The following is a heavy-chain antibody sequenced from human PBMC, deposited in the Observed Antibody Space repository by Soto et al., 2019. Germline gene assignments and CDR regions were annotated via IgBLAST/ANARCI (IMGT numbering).Heavy chain of an antibody. J-gene: IGHJ4*02. CDR3: VRAPLDYYSADYFDN. CDR2: MNPYSGNT. D-gene: IGHD2-21*01. V-gene: IGHV1-8*01. CDR1: GYTFTNND. Sequence: QVQLVQSGAELKRPGASVKVSCKASGYTFTNNDINWVRQATGQGLEWMGWMNPYSGNTGYAQKFQGRVPMTRDNSITTAYMELSSLRSEDTAVYYCVRAPLDYYSADYFDNWGQGTLVTVSS.